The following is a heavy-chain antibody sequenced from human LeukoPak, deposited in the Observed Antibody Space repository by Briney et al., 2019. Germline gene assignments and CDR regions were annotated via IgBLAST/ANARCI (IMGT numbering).Heavy chain of an antibody. D-gene: IGHD4-17*01. Sequence: GGSLRLSCAASGFTFSSYSMNWVRQAPGKGLEWVSYISSSSSTIYYADSVKGRFTISRDNAKNSLYLQMNSLRDEDAAVYYCARDLRVGRGFDYGRGDWGQGTLVTVSS. CDR1: GFTFSSYS. CDR2: ISSSSSTI. V-gene: IGHV3-48*02. CDR3: ARDLRVGRGFDYGRGD. J-gene: IGHJ4*02.